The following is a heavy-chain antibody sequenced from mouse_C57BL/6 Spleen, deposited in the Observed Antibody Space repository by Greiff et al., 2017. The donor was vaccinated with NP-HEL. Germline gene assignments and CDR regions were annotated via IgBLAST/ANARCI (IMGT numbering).Heavy chain of an antibody. J-gene: IGHJ2*01. D-gene: IGHD2-4*01. V-gene: IGHV3-6*01. CDR1: GYSITSGYY. CDR2: ISYDGSN. CDR3: ARDSDYDEGGRVDF. Sequence: EVQLQQSGPGLVKPSQSLSLTCSVTGYSITSGYYWNWIRQFPGNKLEWMGYISYDGSNNYNPSLTNRIYIPSDTAKNQFFLKLNSVTTDDTATDYCARDSDYDEGGRVDFWGQGTTRTVSS.